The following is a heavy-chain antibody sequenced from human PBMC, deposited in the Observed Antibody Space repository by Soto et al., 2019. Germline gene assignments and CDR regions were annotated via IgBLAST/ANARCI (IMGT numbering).Heavy chain of an antibody. Sequence: LRLSCAAFGFTISGKKYVAWVRQAPGKGLEWVSALYDLDGSFYAASVKGRFTTSSDSSKTTVYLQMDDLRPDDTAVYYCATWHEREHAYDVWGQGTTVTVSS. V-gene: IGHV3-53*01. J-gene: IGHJ3*01. CDR2: LYDLDGS. CDR3: ATWHEREHAYDV. D-gene: IGHD1-1*01. CDR1: GFTISGKKY.